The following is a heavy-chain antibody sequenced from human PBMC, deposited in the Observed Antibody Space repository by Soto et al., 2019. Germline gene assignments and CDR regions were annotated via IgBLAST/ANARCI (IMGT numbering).Heavy chain of an antibody. CDR2: IYYSGST. CDR3: ARDRGYCSGGSCPGGYYYYYYGMDV. D-gene: IGHD2-15*01. V-gene: IGHV4-59*01. J-gene: IGHJ6*02. Sequence: SETLSLTCTVSGGSISSYYWSWIRQPPGKGLGWIGYIYYSGSTNYNPSLKSRVTISVDTSKNQFSLKLSSVTAADTAVYYCARDRGYCSGGSCPGGYYYYYYGMDVWGQGTTVTVSS. CDR1: GGSISSYY.